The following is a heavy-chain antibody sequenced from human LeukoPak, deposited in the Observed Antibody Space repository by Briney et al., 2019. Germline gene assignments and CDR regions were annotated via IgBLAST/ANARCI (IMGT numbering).Heavy chain of an antibody. D-gene: IGHD3-22*01. Sequence: ASVKVSCKASGGTFSSYAISWVRQAPGQGLEWMGRIIPNSGGTNYAQKFQGRATMTRDTSISTAYMELSRLRSDDTAVYYCARFDDSSGYSNWGQGTLVTVSS. V-gene: IGHV1-2*02. CDR2: IIPNSGGT. J-gene: IGHJ4*02. CDR1: GGTFSSYA. CDR3: ARFDDSSGYSN.